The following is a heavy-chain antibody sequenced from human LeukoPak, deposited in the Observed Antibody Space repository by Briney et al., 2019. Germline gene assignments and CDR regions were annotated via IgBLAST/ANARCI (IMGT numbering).Heavy chain of an antibody. D-gene: IGHD3-3*01. CDR2: IYTSGST. CDR3: ARGNREDFWSGYYMDV. J-gene: IGHJ6*03. CDR1: GGSISSYY. V-gene: IGHV4-4*07. Sequence: ETLSLTCTVSGGSISSYYWSWIRQPAGKGLEWIGRIYTSGSTNYNPSLKSRVTMSVDTSKNQFSLKLSSVTAADTAVYYCARGNREDFWSGYYMDVWGKGTTVTVSS.